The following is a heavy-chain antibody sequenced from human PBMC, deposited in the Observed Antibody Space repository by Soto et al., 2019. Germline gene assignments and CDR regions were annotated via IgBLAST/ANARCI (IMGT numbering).Heavy chain of an antibody. CDR2: TNADNGDT. CDR1: GYTFTNYP. V-gene: IGHV1-3*01. J-gene: IGHJ4*02. Sequence: ASVKVSCKASGYTFTNYPMHWVRQAPGQRLEWMGWTNADNGDTKYSQKFQGRVTITRDTSAITAYMELSSLRSEDTAVYYCARDWTHYDSSGPGDYWGQGTLVTVSS. CDR3: ARDWTHYDSSGPGDY. D-gene: IGHD3-22*01.